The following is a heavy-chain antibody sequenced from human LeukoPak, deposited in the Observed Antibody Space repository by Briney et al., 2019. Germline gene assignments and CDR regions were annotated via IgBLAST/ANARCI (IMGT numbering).Heavy chain of an antibody. CDR1: GGSISVYY. D-gene: IGHD6-25*01. J-gene: IGHJ4*02. CDR2: IYYSGST. V-gene: IGHV4-59*08. Sequence: SETLSLTCTVPGGSISVYYWSWIPEPPGKGGEWIGYIYYSGSTNYNPSIKSRVNISVDTSKHQFSLQLSSVTAADTAVYYCARRMASAPEFDYGGQGTLVTVSS. CDR3: ARRMASAPEFDY.